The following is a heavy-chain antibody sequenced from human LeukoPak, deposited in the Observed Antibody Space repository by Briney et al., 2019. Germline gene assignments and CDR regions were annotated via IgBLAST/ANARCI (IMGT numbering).Heavy chain of an antibody. V-gene: IGHV3-30*02. D-gene: IGHD1-26*01. Sequence: GGSLRLSCAASGFTFSTYGMHWVRQAPGKGPEWVAFIRYDGTYQYFADSVTGRFTISRDNSKNTLSLQMNSLRAEDTAVYYCAKDIGTYLTYQFVFDHWGQGTLVTVSS. CDR1: GFTFSTYG. J-gene: IGHJ4*02. CDR2: IRYDGTYQ. CDR3: AKDIGTYLTYQFVFDH.